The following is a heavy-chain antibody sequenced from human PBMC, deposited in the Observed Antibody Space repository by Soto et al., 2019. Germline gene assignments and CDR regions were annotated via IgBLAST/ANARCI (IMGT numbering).Heavy chain of an antibody. CDR1: GYNFIGYY. D-gene: IGHD3-22*01. J-gene: IGHJ3*02. CDR3: ARLGLKSHYYDSPDI. V-gene: IGHV1-2*02. CDR2: INPNSGGT. Sequence: ASVQVSCKASGYNFIGYYMHWVGQAPGQGLEWMGWINPNSGGTNYAQKFQGRVTMPRDTSISTAYMELSRLRSDDTAVYYCARLGLKSHYYDSPDIWGQGTMVTVSS.